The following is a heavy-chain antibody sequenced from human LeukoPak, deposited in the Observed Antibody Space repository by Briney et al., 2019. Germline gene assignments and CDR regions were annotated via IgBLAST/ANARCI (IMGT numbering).Heavy chain of an antibody. D-gene: IGHD3-22*01. CDR3: ARDLYYYDSSGYHNGMDV. V-gene: IGHV1-2*02. Sequence: ASVKVSCKASGYTFTGYYMHWVRQAPGQGLEWMGWINPNSGGTNYAQKFQGRVTITRDTSISTAYMGLSRLRSDDTAVYYCARDLYYYDSSGYHNGMDVWGQGTTVTVSS. J-gene: IGHJ6*02. CDR1: GYTFTGYY. CDR2: INPNSGGT.